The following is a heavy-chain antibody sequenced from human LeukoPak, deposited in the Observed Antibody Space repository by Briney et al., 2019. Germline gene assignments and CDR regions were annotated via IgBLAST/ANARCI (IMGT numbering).Heavy chain of an antibody. CDR2: ISYDGSNK. V-gene: IGHV3-30*04. CDR1: GFTSSSHA. Sequence: PGGSLRLSCVASGFTSSSHAMYWVRQAPGKGLEWGAVISYDGSNKYYADSVKGRFTISRDNAKNALYLQMNSLRAEDTAVYYCARVAKNNGFVFDNWGQGTLVTVSS. J-gene: IGHJ4*02. D-gene: IGHD2/OR15-2a*01. CDR3: ARVAKNNGFVFDN.